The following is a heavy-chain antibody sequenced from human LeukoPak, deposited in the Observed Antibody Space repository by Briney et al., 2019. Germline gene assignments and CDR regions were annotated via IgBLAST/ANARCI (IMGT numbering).Heavy chain of an antibody. V-gene: IGHV3-74*01. CDR3: ARGGRPSDY. CDR1: GFTFISYW. CDR2: IHLDGRTT. J-gene: IGHJ4*02. D-gene: IGHD3-16*01. Sequence: GGSLRLSCSASGFTFISYWLHWVRQRPGKGLVWVSRIHLDGRTTNYADSVKGRFTISRDNAKNTLSLEMNSLRPEDTAVYYCARGGRPSDYWGQGTLVSVSS.